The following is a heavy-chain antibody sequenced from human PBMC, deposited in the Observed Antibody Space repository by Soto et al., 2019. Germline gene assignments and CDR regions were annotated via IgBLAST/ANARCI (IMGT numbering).Heavy chain of an antibody. J-gene: IGHJ6*02. CDR2: INHSGST. CDR3: ARVSGIYYYXMDG. Sequence: PSETLSLTCAVYGGSFSGYYWSWIRQPPGKGLEWIGEINHSGSTNYNPSLKSRVTISVDTSKNQFSLKLSSVTAADTAVYYCARVSGIYYYXMDGWGQGTTVTVSS. V-gene: IGHV4-34*01. CDR1: GGSFSGYY. D-gene: IGHD3-10*01.